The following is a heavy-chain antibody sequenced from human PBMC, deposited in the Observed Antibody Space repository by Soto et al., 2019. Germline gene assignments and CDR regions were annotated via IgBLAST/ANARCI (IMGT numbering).Heavy chain of an antibody. V-gene: IGHV1-18*04. D-gene: IGHD3-22*01. CDR3: ARILGGPNYYDSSGYYRSYYYYGMDV. CDR2: ISAYNGNT. CDR1: GYTFTSYG. Sequence: QVQLVQSGAEVKKPGASVKVSCKASGYTFTSYGISWVRQAPGQGLEWMGWISAYNGNTNYAQKLQGRVTMTTDTSTSTAYMEVRSLRSDDTAVYYCARILGGPNYYDSSGYYRSYYYYGMDVWGQGTTVTVSS. J-gene: IGHJ6*02.